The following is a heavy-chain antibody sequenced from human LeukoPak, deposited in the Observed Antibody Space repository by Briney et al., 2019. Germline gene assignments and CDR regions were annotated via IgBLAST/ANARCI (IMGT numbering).Heavy chain of an antibody. CDR2: INHSGST. CDR3: ARNRHYYDSSGYYYGY. CDR1: GGSFSGYY. Sequence: PSETLSLTCAVYGGSFSGYYWSWLRQPPGKGLEWIGEINHSGSTNYNPSLKSRVTISVDTSKNQFSLKLSSVTAADTAVYYCARNRHYYDSSGYYYGYWGQGTLVTVSS. V-gene: IGHV4-34*01. D-gene: IGHD3-22*01. J-gene: IGHJ4*02.